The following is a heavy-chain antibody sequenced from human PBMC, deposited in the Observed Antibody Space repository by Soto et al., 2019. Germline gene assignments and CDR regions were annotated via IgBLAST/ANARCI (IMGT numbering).Heavy chain of an antibody. CDR2: IYYSGST. J-gene: IGHJ6*02. CDR3: AKNSGSYLYGMDV. V-gene: IGHV4-59*01. D-gene: IGHD1-26*01. CDR1: GGSISSYY. Sequence: SETLSLTCTVSGGSISSYYWSWIRQPPGKGLEWIGYIYYSGSTNYNPSLKSRVTISVDTSKNQFSLKLSSVTAADTAVYYCAKNSGSYLYGMDVWGQGTTVTVSS.